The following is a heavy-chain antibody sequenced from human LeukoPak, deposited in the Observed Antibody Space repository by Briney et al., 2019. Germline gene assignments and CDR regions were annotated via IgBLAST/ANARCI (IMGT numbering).Heavy chain of an antibody. V-gene: IGHV4-39*07. CDR1: GGSISSSSYY. D-gene: IGHD1-1*01. Sequence: SETLSLTCTVSGGSISSSSYYWSWIRQPPGKGLEWIGSIYYSGSTYYNPSLKSRVTISVDTSKNQFSLKLSSVTAADTAVYYCARETNWNDDLTNWFDPWGQGTLVTVPS. J-gene: IGHJ5*02. CDR2: IYYSGST. CDR3: ARETNWNDDLTNWFDP.